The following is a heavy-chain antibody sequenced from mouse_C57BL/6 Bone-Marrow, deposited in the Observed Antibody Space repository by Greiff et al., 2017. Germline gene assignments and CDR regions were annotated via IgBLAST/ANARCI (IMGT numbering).Heavy chain of an antibody. CDR1: GFTFSDYG. D-gene: IGHD1-1*01. V-gene: IGHV5-17*01. CDR2: ISSGSSTI. Sequence: EVQGVESGGGLVKPGGSLKLSCAASGFTFSDYGMHWVRQAPEKGLEWVAYISSGSSTIYYADTVKGRFTISRDNAKNTLFLQMTSLRSEDTAMYYCARGYCGSRWLAMDYWGQGTSVTVSS. J-gene: IGHJ4*01. CDR3: ARGYCGSRWLAMDY.